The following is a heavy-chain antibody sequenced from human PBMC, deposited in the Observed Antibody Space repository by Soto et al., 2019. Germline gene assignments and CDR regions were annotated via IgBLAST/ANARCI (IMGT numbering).Heavy chain of an antibody. CDR2: ISYDGSNK. Sequence: QVQLVESGGGVVQPGRSLRLSCAASGFTFSSYAMHWVRQAPGKGLGWGAVISYDGSNKYYADSVKGRFTISRDNSKNTLYLQMNSLRAEDTAVYYCARDGRVLGYCSGGSCYNWFDPWGQGTLVTVSS. CDR3: ARDGRVLGYCSGGSCYNWFDP. J-gene: IGHJ5*02. CDR1: GFTFSSYA. D-gene: IGHD2-15*01. V-gene: IGHV3-30-3*01.